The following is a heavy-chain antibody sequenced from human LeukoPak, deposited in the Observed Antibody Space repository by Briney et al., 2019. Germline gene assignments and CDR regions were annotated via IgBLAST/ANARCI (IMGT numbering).Heavy chain of an antibody. CDR1: GGTFSSYA. CDR3: ARASNIAALSD. V-gene: IGHV1-69*04. Sequence: ASVKVSCKASGGTFSSYAISWVRQAPGQGLEWMGRIIPILGIANYAQKFQGRVTITTDKSTSTAYMELSSLRSEDTAVYYCARASNIAALSDWGQGTLVTVSS. D-gene: IGHD6-6*01. CDR2: IIPILGIA. J-gene: IGHJ4*02.